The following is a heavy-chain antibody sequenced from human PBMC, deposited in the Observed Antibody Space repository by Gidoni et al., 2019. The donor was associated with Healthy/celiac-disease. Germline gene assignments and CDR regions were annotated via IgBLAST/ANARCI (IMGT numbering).Heavy chain of an antibody. J-gene: IGHJ6*02. CDR1: GYAFTGYY. V-gene: IGHV1-2*02. Sequence: QVQLVQSGAEVTTPGASVKVSCKASGYAFTGYYMHWVRQAPGQGLEWMGWINPNSGGTNYAQKFQGRVTMTRDTSISTAYRELSRLRSDDTAVYDCASVVGYYYYGMDVWGQGTTVTVSS. CDR2: INPNSGGT. CDR3: ASVVGYYYYGMDV. D-gene: IGHD2-15*01.